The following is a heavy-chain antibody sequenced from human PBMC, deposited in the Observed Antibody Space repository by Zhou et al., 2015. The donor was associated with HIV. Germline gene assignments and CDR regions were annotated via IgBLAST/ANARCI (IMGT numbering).Heavy chain of an antibody. CDR3: FSMVRPDYYDSSGYLGY. Sequence: QVQLVQSGAEVKKPGSSVKVSCKASGGTFSSYAISWVRQAPGQGLEWMGGIIPIFGTANYAQKFQGRVTITADESTSTAYMELSSLRSEDTAVYYCFSMVRPDYYDSSGYLGYWGQGTPGHRLL. CDR2: IIPIFGTA. D-gene: IGHD3-22*01. J-gene: IGHJ4*02. V-gene: IGHV1-69*12. CDR1: GGTFSSYA.